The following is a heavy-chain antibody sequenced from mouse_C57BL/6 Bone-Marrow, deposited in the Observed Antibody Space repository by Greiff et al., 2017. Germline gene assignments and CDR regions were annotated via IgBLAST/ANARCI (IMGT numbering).Heavy chain of an antibody. Sequence: EVKLMESGGDLVKPGGSLKLSCAASGFTFSSYGMSWVRQTPAKRLEWVATISSGGSYTYYPDSVKGRFTISRDNAKNTLYLQMSSLKSEDTAMYYCARPIYYYGYFDYWGQGTTLTVSS. D-gene: IGHD1-1*01. CDR1: GFTFSSYG. CDR3: ARPIYYYGYFDY. CDR2: ISSGGSYT. V-gene: IGHV5-6*01. J-gene: IGHJ2*01.